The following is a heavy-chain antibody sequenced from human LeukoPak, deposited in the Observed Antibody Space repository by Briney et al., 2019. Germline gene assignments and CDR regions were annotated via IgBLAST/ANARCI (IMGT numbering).Heavy chain of an antibody. CDR3: ARDPWGGPFFDY. V-gene: IGHV4-59*01. CDR2: IYFSGSN. CDR1: GCSISSYY. D-gene: IGHD7-27*01. J-gene: IGHJ4*02. Sequence: SETLSLTCTVSGCSISSYYWSWIRQPPGKGLEWIGDIYFSGSNNYIPSLKSGVTISVDTSKNQFSLMLSSVTAADTAVYYCARDPWGGPFFDYWGQGTLVTVSS.